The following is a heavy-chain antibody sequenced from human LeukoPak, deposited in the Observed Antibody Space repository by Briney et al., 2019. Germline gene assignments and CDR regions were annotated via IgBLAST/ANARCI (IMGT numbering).Heavy chain of an antibody. J-gene: IGHJ4*01. CDR2: ICGRDGGT. Sequence: GASLRLSCAASGFIFSNYAMSWVRQAPGKGLEWVSAICGRDGGTYYADSVKGRFTVSRDDPKNTLHLQMNTLRVEDTAVYYCAKWGDYDILTGYYDSDYWGHGTLVTVSS. CDR1: GFIFSNYA. CDR3: AKWGDYDILTGYYDSDY. D-gene: IGHD3-9*01. V-gene: IGHV3-23*01.